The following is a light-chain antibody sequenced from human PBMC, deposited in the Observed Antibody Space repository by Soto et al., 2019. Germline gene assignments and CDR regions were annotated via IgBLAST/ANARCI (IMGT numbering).Light chain of an antibody. CDR2: RAS. Sequence: DIVMTQSPDSLAVSLGERATINCKSSHSVLYSPDSKNYLAWYQQRPGQPPKLLISRASTRESGVPDRFSGSGSGTEFTLTLSSLQAEDGAVYYCQQYDDTPLTFGGGTRVEIK. V-gene: IGKV4-1*01. CDR3: QQYDDTPLT. J-gene: IGKJ4*01. CDR1: HSVLYSPDSKNY.